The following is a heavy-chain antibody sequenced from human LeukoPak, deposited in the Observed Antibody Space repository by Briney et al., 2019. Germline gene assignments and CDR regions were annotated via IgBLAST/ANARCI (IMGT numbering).Heavy chain of an antibody. J-gene: IGHJ5*02. Sequence: SQTLSLTCTVSGTSIGSGRHYWSWLRQHPGKGLEWIGYIYYSGGTYTTPSLKSRVTMSVDTSKNQFSLKLNSVTAADTAVYYCARSPPFDHWGQGTLVVVSS. CDR2: IYYSGGT. CDR1: GTSIGSGRHY. CDR3: ARSPPFDH. V-gene: IGHV4-31*03.